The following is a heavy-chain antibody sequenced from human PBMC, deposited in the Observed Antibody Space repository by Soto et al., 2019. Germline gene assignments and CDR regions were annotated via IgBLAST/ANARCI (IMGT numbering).Heavy chain of an antibody. V-gene: IGHV4-39*01. Sequence: LSLTCTVSGGSISSSLHFWGWIRQPPGKGLEWIGSIYYTGSTYFNPSLKSRITISVDTSKDQFSLEVNSVTAADTAVYYCARVVNCSSTSCLLLEYWGQGTLVTVSS. CDR1: GGSISSSLHF. CDR3: ARVVNCSSTSCLLLEY. CDR2: IYYTGST. D-gene: IGHD2-2*01. J-gene: IGHJ4*02.